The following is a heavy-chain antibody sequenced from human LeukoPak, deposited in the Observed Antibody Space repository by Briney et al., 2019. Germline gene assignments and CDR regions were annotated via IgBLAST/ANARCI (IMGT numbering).Heavy chain of an antibody. CDR1: GFTFSSYS. CDR2: ISSSSSYI. D-gene: IGHD3-22*01. Sequence: GGSLRLSCAASGFTFSSYSMNWVRQAPGKGLEWVSSISSSSSYIYYADSVKGRFTISRDNAKNSLYLQMNSLRAEDTAVYYCARDRYYYDSSGSLDAFDIWGQGTMVTVSS. J-gene: IGHJ3*02. CDR3: ARDRYYYDSSGSLDAFDI. V-gene: IGHV3-21*01.